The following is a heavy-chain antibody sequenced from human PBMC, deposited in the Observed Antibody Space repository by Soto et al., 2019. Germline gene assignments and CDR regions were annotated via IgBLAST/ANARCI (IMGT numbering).Heavy chain of an antibody. CDR2: IWYDGSNK. V-gene: IGHV3-33*01. J-gene: IGHJ4*02. CDR1: GFTFSSYG. CDR3: ARDRNRGSYSNFDY. D-gene: IGHD1-26*01. Sequence: QVQLVESGGGVVQPGRSLRLSCAASGFTFSSYGMHWVRQAPGKGLEWVAVIWYDGSNKYYADSVKGRFTISRDNSKNTLYLQMNSLRAEDTAVYYCARDRNRGSYSNFDYWGQGTLVTVS.